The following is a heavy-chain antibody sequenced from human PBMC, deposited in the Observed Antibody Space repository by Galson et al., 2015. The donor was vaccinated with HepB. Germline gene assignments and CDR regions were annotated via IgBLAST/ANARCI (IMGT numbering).Heavy chain of an antibody. CDR3: ARVDYYDSSGYYGDY. CDR2: ISAYNGNT. J-gene: IGHJ4*02. D-gene: IGHD3-22*01. CDR1: GYTFTSYG. V-gene: IGHV1-18*01. Sequence: SVKVSCKASGYTFTSYGISWVRQAPGQGLEWMGWISAYNGNTNYAQKLQGRVTMTTDTSTSTAYMELRSLRSDDTAVYYCARVDYYDSSGYYGDYWGQGTLVTVSS.